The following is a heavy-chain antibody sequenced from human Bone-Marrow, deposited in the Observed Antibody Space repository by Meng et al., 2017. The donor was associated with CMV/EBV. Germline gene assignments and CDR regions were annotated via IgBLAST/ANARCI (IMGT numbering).Heavy chain of an antibody. D-gene: IGHD3-22*01. Sequence: GGSLRLSCTASGFIFSTYGMHWVRQAPGKGLEWVAVIWYDGSNEDYADSVKGRFTISRDNSKYTLYLQMNSLRAEDTAVYYCAKGGYYFDSSGYSDYWVQGTLVTVSS. V-gene: IGHV3-33*06. CDR1: GFIFSTYG. CDR2: IWYDGSNE. J-gene: IGHJ4*02. CDR3: AKGGYYFDSSGYSDY.